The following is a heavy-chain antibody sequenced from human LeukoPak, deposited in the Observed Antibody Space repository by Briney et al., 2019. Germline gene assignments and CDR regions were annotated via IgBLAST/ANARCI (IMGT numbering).Heavy chain of an antibody. V-gene: IGHV3-7*05. CDR3: ARAPKYYYDSSGYYPNGY. CDR1: RFTFSSYW. Sequence: GGSLSLSCAASRFTFSSYWMSWVRQAPGKGLEWVANIKQDGSEKYYVDSVKGRFTISRDNAKNSLYLQMNSLRAEDTAVYYCARAPKYYYDSSGYYPNGYWGQGTLVTVSS. J-gene: IGHJ4*02. CDR2: IKQDGSEK. D-gene: IGHD3-22*01.